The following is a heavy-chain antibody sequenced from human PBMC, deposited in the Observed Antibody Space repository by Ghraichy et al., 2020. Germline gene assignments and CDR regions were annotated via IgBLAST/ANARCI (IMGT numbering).Heavy chain of an antibody. D-gene: IGHD2-21*01. J-gene: IGHJ4*02. V-gene: IGHV3-7*03. CDR3: ARENGAINY. CDR2: IKEDGSEK. Sequence: GGSLRLSCAASGFSFSSYWMSWVRQAPGKRLEWVANIKEDGSEKYYVDSVKGRFTISRDNAKNSLYLQMNSLRAEDTAVYYCARENGAINYWGQGTLVTVSS. CDR1: GFSFSSYW.